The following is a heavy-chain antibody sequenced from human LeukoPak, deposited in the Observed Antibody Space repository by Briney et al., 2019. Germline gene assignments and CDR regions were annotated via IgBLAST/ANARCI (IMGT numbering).Heavy chain of an antibody. D-gene: IGHD3-10*01. CDR1: GVSFSGYH. J-gene: IGHJ5*02. CDR3: AGGRLDYYGSGSAGCFDV. CDR2: INHSGST. Sequence: SETLSLTCAVYGVSFSGYHWSWIRQPPGKGLEWIGEINHSGSTNYNPSLESRVTISVDTSKNQFSLKLSSVTAAAAAVYYCAGGRLDYYGSGSAGCFDVWGQGTMVTVSS. V-gene: IGHV4-34*01.